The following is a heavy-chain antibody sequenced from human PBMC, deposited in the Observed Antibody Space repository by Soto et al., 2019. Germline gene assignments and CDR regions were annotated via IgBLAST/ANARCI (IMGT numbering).Heavy chain of an antibody. J-gene: IGHJ6*02. CDR3: ARRKESGYYTTGYYYYGMDV. Sequence: GASLKISCKGSGYSFTSYWISWVRQMPGKGLEWMGRIDPSDSYTNYSPSFQGHVTISADKSISTAYLQWSSLKASDTAMYYCARRKESGYYTTGYYYYGMDVWGQGTTVTVSS. CDR2: IDPSDSYT. D-gene: IGHD3-3*01. V-gene: IGHV5-10-1*01. CDR1: GYSFTSYW.